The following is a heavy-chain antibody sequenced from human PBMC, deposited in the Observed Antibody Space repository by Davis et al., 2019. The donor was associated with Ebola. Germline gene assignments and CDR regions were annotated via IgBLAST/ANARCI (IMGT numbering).Heavy chain of an antibody. CDR3: ASPNSSGYLAFDI. CDR1: GGSISSYY. J-gene: IGHJ3*02. Sequence: SETLSLTCTVSGGSISSYYWSWIRQPPGKGLEWIGYIYYSGSTNYNPSLKSRVTISVDTSKNQFSLKLSSVTAADTAVYYCASPNSSGYLAFDIWGQGTMVTVSS. CDR2: IYYSGST. D-gene: IGHD3-22*01. V-gene: IGHV4-59*01.